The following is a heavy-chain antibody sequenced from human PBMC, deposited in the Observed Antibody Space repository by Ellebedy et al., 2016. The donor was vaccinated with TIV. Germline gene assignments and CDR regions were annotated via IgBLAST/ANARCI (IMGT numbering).Heavy chain of an antibody. CDR1: GFTFDDYA. Sequence: PGGSLRLSCAASGFTFDDYAMHWVRQAPGKGLEWVSGISWNSGSIVYSDSVKGRFTISRDNAKNSLYLHMNGLRAEDTALYYCARGVMWATVTTPYYFDCWGQGTLVTVSS. D-gene: IGHD4-17*01. J-gene: IGHJ4*02. V-gene: IGHV3-9*01. CDR2: ISWNSGSI. CDR3: ARGVMWATVTTPYYFDC.